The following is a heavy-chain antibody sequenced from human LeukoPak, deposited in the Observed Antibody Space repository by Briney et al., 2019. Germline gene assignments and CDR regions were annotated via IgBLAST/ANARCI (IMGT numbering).Heavy chain of an antibody. Sequence: PGGSLRPSCAAPGPTFTSSAMNWVRQAPGKGLEWVSVICGSGSYAYYADSVKGRFTISRDNSKNTLYMQMNSLRAEDTAAYYCAKEGGGSSNRYFQYWGQGTLVTVSS. D-gene: IGHD2-15*01. CDR1: GPTFTSSA. CDR2: ICGSGSYA. J-gene: IGHJ1*01. V-gene: IGHV3-23*01. CDR3: AKEGGGSSNRYFQY.